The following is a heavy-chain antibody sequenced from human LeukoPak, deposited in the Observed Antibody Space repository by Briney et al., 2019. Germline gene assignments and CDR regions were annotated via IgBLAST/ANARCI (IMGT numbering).Heavy chain of an antibody. J-gene: IGHJ2*01. CDR2: IWFDGTEN. CDR3: AKVGEFETFGGNSDWYFDL. D-gene: IGHD4-23*01. V-gene: IGHV3-33*03. CDR1: GFTFSSYG. Sequence: PGRSLRLSCEASGFTFSSYGIHWVRQAPGEGLEWVAVIWFDGTENFYGDSVQGRFTISRSNSNNTLHLQMTRLRADDTAVYYCAKVGEFETFGGNSDWYFDLWGRGTLVTVSS.